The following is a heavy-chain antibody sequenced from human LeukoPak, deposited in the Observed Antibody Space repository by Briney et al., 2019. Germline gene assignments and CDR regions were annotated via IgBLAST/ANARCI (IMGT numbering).Heavy chain of an antibody. D-gene: IGHD6-13*01. CDR1: GGSISSYY. Sequence: SETLSLTCSVSGGSISSYYWSWIRQPPGRGLEWIGYIYYSGRTSYNPSLKSRVTISVDTSKNQFSLRLSSVTAADTAVYYCARDVLAAPGTFDYWGQGALVTVSS. J-gene: IGHJ4*02. CDR3: ARDVLAAPGTFDY. CDR2: IYYSGRT. V-gene: IGHV4-59*01.